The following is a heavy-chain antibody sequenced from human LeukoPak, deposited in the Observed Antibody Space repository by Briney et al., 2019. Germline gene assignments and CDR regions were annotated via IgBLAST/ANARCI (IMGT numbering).Heavy chain of an antibody. V-gene: IGHV3-7*01. CDR3: AGQSRLGYCSGGSCYSQPFDP. CDR1: GFTFSSYW. J-gene: IGHJ5*02. Sequence: GGSLRLSCAASGFTFSSYWMSWVRQAPGKGLEWVANIKQDGSEKYYVDSVKGRFTISRDNAKNSLYLQMNSLRAEDTAVYYCAGQSRLGYCSGGSCYSQPFDPWGQGTLVTVSS. D-gene: IGHD2-15*01. CDR2: IKQDGSEK.